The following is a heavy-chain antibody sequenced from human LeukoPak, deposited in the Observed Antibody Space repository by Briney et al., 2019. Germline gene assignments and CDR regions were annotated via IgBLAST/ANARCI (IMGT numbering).Heavy chain of an antibody. CDR1: GFTFSAYA. J-gene: IGHJ6*02. D-gene: IGHD4-23*01. V-gene: IGHV3-11*01. CDR2: ISSSGSTI. CDR3: ARVGKGDYGGNGYYYYGMDV. Sequence: GGSLRLSCAASGFTFSAYAMNWIRQAPGKGLEWVSYISSSGSTIYYADSVKGRFTISRDNAKNSLYLQMNSLRAEDTAVYYCARVGKGDYGGNGYYYYGMDVWGQGTTVTVSS.